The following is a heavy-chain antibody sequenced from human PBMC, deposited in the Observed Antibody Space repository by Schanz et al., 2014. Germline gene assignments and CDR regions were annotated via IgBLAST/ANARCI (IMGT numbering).Heavy chain of an antibody. V-gene: IGHV1-69*04. D-gene: IGHD3-10*01. CDR1: GYTFSSYT. J-gene: IGHJ6*02. CDR2: FIPILDVG. CDR3: ARAKRFGDMDV. Sequence: QVQLVQSGAEVKKPGASVKVSCKASGYTFSSYTISWVRQARGQGLEWVGRFIPILDVGNYAQQFQGRVTFTADKSTSTAYMELRNLRSDDTAVYYCARAKRFGDMDVWGQGTTVTVSS.